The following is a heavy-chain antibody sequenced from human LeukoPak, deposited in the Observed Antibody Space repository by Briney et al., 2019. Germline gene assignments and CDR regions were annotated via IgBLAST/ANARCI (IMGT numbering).Heavy chain of an antibody. Sequence: VASVKVSCKASGGTFSSYAISWVRQAPGQGLEWMGGIIPIFGTANYAQKFQGRVTITTDESTSTAYMELSSLRSEDTAVYYCARGALHHRYYFDYGAQETLVTVSS. CDR1: GGTFSSYA. J-gene: IGHJ4*02. D-gene: IGHD1-14*01. V-gene: IGHV1-69*05. CDR3: ARGALHHRYYFDY. CDR2: IIPIFGTA.